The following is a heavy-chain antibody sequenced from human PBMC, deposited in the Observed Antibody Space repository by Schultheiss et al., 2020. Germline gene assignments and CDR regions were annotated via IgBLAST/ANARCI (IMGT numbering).Heavy chain of an antibody. CDR1: GGSISSYY. Sequence: SETLSLTCTVSGGSISSYYWSWIRQPPGKGLEWIGEINHSGSTNYNPSLKSRVIIAVDTSKNQFSLKLNSVTAADTAVYYCAAYYYYDSSARWFDPRGQGTLVTVSS. D-gene: IGHD3-22*01. J-gene: IGHJ5*02. CDR2: INHSGST. V-gene: IGHV4-34*09. CDR3: AAYYYYDSSARWFDP.